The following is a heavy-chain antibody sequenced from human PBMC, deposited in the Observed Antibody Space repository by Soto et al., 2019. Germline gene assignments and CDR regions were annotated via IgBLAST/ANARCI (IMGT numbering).Heavy chain of an antibody. J-gene: IGHJ5*02. V-gene: IGHV4-59*01. CDR3: ASGRVLLWFGDQLEAWFDP. D-gene: IGHD3-10*01. CDR2: IYYSGST. CDR1: VGSISSYY. Sequence: ETLSLTCTVSVGSISSYYWSWIRQPPGKGLEWIGYIYYSGSTNYNPSLKIRVTISVDTSKNQFSLKLSSVTAADTAVYYCASGRVLLWFGDQLEAWFDPWGQGTQVSVSS.